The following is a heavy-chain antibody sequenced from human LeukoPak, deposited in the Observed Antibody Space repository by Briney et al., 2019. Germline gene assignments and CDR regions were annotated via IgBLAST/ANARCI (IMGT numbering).Heavy chain of an antibody. CDR2: INWNGGST. D-gene: IGHD4-17*01. J-gene: IGHJ5*02. CDR1: GFTFSSYE. CDR3: ARDQNGDYGNWFDP. Sequence: GGSLRLSCAASGFTFSSYEMNWVRRAPGKGLEWVSGINWNGGSTGYADSVKGRFTISRDNAKNSLYLQMNSLRAEDAALYYCARDQNGDYGNWFDPWGQGTLVTVSS. V-gene: IGHV3-20*04.